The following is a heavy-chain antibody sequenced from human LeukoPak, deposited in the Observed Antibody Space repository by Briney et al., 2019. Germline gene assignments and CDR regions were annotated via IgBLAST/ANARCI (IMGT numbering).Heavy chain of an antibody. CDR3: AKDGVGATPSYYFDY. J-gene: IGHJ4*02. Sequence: VASVKVSCKASGGTFSSYTISWVRQAPGQGLEWMGRIIPILGIANYAQKFQGRVTITADKSTSTAYMELSSLRSEDTAVYYCAKDGVGATPSYYFDYWGQGTLVTVSS. D-gene: IGHD1-26*01. CDR2: IIPILGIA. V-gene: IGHV1-69*04. CDR1: GGTFSSYT.